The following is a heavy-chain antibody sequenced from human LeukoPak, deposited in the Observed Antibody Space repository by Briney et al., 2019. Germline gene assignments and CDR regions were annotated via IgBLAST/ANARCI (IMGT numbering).Heavy chain of an antibody. CDR3: GRDLNWGAFDI. CDR1: GFTFDDYG. CDR2: IRANGETT. J-gene: IGHJ3*02. D-gene: IGHD7-27*01. V-gene: IGHV3-23*01. Sequence: PGGSLRLSCAASGFTFDDYGMSWVRQAPGKGLEWVSGIRANGETTYYADSVRGRFTISRDNSRSMVWLQMNSLTAEDTAMYYCGRDLNWGAFDIRGLGTLVTVSS.